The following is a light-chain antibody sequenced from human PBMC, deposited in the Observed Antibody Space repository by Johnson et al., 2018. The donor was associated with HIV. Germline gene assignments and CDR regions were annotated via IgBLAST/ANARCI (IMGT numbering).Light chain of an antibody. V-gene: IGLV1-51*02. J-gene: IGLJ1*01. CDR3: GAWDSRLSVCV. CDR2: ENY. CDR1: SSNIGNNY. Sequence: QSVLTQPPSVSAAPGQKVTISCSGSSSNIGNNYVSWYQQFPGAAPKLLIFENYKRPSGIPDRFSGSRSGTSATLALTGLQTGDEADYYCGAWDSRLSVCVFGPGTKVTVL.